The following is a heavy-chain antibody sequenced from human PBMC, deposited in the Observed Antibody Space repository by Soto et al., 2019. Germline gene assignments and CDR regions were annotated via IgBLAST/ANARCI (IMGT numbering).Heavy chain of an antibody. D-gene: IGHD3-22*01. CDR2: KWYDGSNK. V-gene: IGHV3-33*01. CDR3: ARDSSGYYYGYYYGMDV. Sequence: QVQLVESGGGVVQPGRSLRLSCAASGFTFSSYGMHWVRQAPGKGLEWVAVKWYDGSNKYYADSVKGRFTISRDNSKNTLYLQMNSLRAEDTAVYYCARDSSGYYYGYYYGMDVWGQGTTVTVSS. J-gene: IGHJ6*02. CDR1: GFTFSSYG.